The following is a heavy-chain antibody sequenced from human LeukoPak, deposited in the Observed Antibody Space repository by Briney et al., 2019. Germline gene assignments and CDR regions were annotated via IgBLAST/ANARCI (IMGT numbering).Heavy chain of an antibody. D-gene: IGHD6-6*01. V-gene: IGHV4-34*01. Sequence: SETLSLTCAVYGGSFSGYYWSWIRQPPGKGLEWIGEINHSGSANYNPSLKSRVTMSVDTSKNQFSLKLSSVTAADTAVYYCARDMVLGPSGQLGSFDYWGQGTLVTVSS. CDR1: GGSFSGYY. CDR2: INHSGSA. CDR3: ARDMVLGPSGQLGSFDY. J-gene: IGHJ4*02.